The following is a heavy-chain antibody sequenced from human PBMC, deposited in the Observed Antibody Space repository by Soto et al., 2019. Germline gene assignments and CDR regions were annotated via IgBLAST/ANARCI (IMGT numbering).Heavy chain of an antibody. CDR2: INQGGSQK. D-gene: IGHD2-2*01. CDR3: ARIYCSTTSCYYDY. V-gene: IGHV3-7*01. Sequence: LRLSCAASGFTFSSYWMSWVRQAPGKGLEWVANINQGGSQKYYVDSVKGRFTISRDNAKNSLYLQMNSLRAEDTAVYYCARIYCSTTSCYYDYWGQGTLVTV. CDR1: GFTFSSYW. J-gene: IGHJ4*02.